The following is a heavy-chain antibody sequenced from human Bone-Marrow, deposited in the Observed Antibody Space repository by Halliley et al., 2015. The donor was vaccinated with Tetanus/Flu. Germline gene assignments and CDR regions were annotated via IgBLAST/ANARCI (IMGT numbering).Heavy chain of an antibody. J-gene: IGHJ4*02. V-gene: IGHV4-39*01. CDR3: ARHPCGGDCYADY. Sequence: LVGIGPIYSGGTPYINPSPKPRVLISVDPPKNQFSLTLGSVSAADTAVYYCARHPCGGDCYADYWGQGTLVTVSS. D-gene: IGHD2-21*02. CDR2: IYSGGTP.